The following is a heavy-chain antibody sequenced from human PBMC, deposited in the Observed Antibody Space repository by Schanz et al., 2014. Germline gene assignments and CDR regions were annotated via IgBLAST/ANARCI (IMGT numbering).Heavy chain of an antibody. CDR2: INPSGGST. CDR3: ARGTMPGTFDI. V-gene: IGHV1-46*01. CDR1: GYTFTSDS. Sequence: QVQLVQSGAEVKKPGASVKVSCKASGYTFTSDSMHWVRQAPGQGLEWMGMINPSGGSTTYAQKFQSRVTMTRDTSTSTAYMELRSLRYEDTALYYCARGTMPGTFDIWGQGTMVTVSS. D-gene: IGHD2-2*01. J-gene: IGHJ3*02.